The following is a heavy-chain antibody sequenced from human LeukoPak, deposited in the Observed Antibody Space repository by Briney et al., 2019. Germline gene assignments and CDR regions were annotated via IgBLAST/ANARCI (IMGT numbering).Heavy chain of an antibody. J-gene: IGHJ4*02. D-gene: IGHD6-19*01. V-gene: IGHV4-39*07. CDR1: GDSITSSAFY. CDR2: IFHGGNT. CDR3: ARASGQWLVRRHDY. Sequence: SETLSLTCTVSGDSITSSAFYWGWIRQAPGKGLEWIGNIFHGGNTHYNQSLKSRVTISVDTSKNQFSLKLSSVTAADTAVYYCARASGQWLVRRHDYWDQGTLVTVSS.